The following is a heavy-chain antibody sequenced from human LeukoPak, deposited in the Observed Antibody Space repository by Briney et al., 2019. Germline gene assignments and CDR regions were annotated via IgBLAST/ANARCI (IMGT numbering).Heavy chain of an antibody. CDR3: AKDRGDLPPYFDY. V-gene: IGHV3-74*01. Sequence: GGSLRLSCAASGFTFSSYWMHWVRQAPGKGLVWVSRIDTDGSSTVYADSVKGRFTISRDNAKNTLYLQMNSLRAEDTAVYYCAKDRGDLPPYFDYWGQGTLVTVSS. CDR1: GFTFSSYW. CDR2: IDTDGSST. D-gene: IGHD2-21*02. J-gene: IGHJ4*02.